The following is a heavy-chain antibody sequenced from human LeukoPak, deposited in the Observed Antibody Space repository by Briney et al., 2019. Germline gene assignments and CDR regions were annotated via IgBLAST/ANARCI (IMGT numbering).Heavy chain of an antibody. D-gene: IGHD6-13*01. CDR3: ARAHYSRSNDRFYYYMDV. CDR1: GGSIINHY. CDR2: ILYSGST. Sequence: PSETLSLTCTVSGGSIINHYCNWIRQPPGKGLEWIGSILYSGSTNYNPSLKGRVTMSLDTSKNQFSLKLSSVTAADTAVYYCARAHYSRSNDRFYYYMDVWGKGTTVTVSS. J-gene: IGHJ6*03. V-gene: IGHV4-59*11.